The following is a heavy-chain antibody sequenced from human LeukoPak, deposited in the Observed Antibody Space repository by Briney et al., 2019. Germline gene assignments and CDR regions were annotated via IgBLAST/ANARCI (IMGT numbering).Heavy chain of an antibody. CDR1: GGSISSGDYY. V-gene: IGHV4-30-4*01. Sequence: SETLSLTCTVSGGSISSGDYYWSWIRQPPGKGLEWIGYIYYSGSTYYNPSLKSRVTISVDTSKNQFPLKLSSVTAADTAVYYCARTRTDYGDYVEDYWGQGTLVTVSS. J-gene: IGHJ4*02. CDR3: ARTRTDYGDYVEDY. D-gene: IGHD4-17*01. CDR2: IYYSGST.